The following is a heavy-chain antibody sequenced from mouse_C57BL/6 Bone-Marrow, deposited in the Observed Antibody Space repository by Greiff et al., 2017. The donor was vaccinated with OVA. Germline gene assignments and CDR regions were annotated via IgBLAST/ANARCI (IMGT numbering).Heavy chain of an antibody. CDR1: GFNIKDAY. D-gene: IGHD2-4*01. V-gene: IGHV14-4*01. Sequence: EVKLMESGAELVRPGASVKLSCTASGFNIKDAYMHWVTQRPEQGLEWIGWIDPENGDTEYASKFQGKATITADTSSNTAYLPLSSLTSEDTAVYYCTTIGYYDYDGTLSYAMDDWGQGTSVTVSS. CDR3: TTIGYYDYDGTLSYAMDD. J-gene: IGHJ4*01. CDR2: IDPENGDT.